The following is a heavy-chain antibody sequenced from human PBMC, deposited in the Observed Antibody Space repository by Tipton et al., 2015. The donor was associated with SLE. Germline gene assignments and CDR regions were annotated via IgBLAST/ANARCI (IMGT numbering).Heavy chain of an antibody. D-gene: IGHD5-24*01. J-gene: IGHJ4*02. CDR1: GGSFSGYY. V-gene: IGHV4-34*01. CDR2: INHSGST. Sequence: TLSLTCAVYGGSFSGYYWSWIRQPPGKGLEWIGEINHSGSTNYNPSLKSRVTISVDTSKNQFSLKLSSVTAADMAVYYCARGHGSPDYWGQGTLVTVSS. CDR3: ARGHGSPDY.